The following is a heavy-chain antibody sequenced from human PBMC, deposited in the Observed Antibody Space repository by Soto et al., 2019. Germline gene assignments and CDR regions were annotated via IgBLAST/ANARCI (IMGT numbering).Heavy chain of an antibody. CDR3: ERVGAPLQVNFYYGMDV. J-gene: IGHJ6*02. V-gene: IGHV1-46*01. Sequence: QVQLVQSGAEVKKPGASVKVSCKASGYTFTSYYMHWVRQAPGQGLEWMGIINPSGGSATYAQNFPGRVTMTRDASTRTLYMKLRGLRSEDTDVYYCERVGAPLQVNFYYGMDVWGQGTTVTVSS. CDR2: INPSGGSA. CDR1: GYTFTSYY.